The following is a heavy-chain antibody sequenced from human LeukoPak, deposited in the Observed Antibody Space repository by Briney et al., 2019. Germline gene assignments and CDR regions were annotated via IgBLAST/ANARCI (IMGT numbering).Heavy chain of an antibody. CDR2: IYTSGST. D-gene: IGHD2-2*01. Sequence: SQTLFLTCTVSGGSISSGSYYWSWIRQPAGKGLEWIGRIYTSGSTNYNPSLKSRVTISVDTSKNQFSLKLSSVTAADTAVYYCAREHPGAYCSSTSCQTNWFDPWGQEPWSPSPQ. J-gene: IGHJ5*02. CDR1: GGSISSGSYY. V-gene: IGHV4-61*02. CDR3: AREHPGAYCSSTSCQTNWFDP.